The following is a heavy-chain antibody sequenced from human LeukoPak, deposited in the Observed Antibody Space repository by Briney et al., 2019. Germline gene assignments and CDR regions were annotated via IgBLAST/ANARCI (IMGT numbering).Heavy chain of an antibody. CDR3: ARGSVTRAYYYYGMDV. D-gene: IGHD1-14*01. J-gene: IGHJ6*02. V-gene: IGHV3-48*02. Sequence: GGSLRLSCAASGFTFSSYSMNWVRQAPGKGLERVSHITASGTAMFYADSVKGRFTISRDNAKNSLYLQMNSLRDEDTAVYYCARGSVTRAYYYYGMDVWGQGTTVTVSS. CDR1: GFTFSSYS. CDR2: ITASGTAM.